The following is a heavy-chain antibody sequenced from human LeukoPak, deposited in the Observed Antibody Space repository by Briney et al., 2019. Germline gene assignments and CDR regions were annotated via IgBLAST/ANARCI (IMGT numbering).Heavy chain of an antibody. D-gene: IGHD6-19*01. V-gene: IGHV4-34*01. CDR1: GGSFSGYY. J-gene: IGHJ4*02. Sequence: SETLSLTCAVYGGSFSGYYWSWIRQPPGKGLGWIGEINHSGSTNYNPSLKSRVSMSVDTSRNQFSLKLTSVTAADTAIYYCARHPSRVAVTGTGFDYWGQGTLVTVSS. CDR3: ARHPSRVAVTGTGFDY. CDR2: INHSGST.